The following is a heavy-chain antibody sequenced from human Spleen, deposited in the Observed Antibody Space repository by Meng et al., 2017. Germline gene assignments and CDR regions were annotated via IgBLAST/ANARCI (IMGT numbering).Heavy chain of an antibody. J-gene: IGHJ3*02. Sequence: QVQLVQSGAEVRKPGASVKVSCKASGYTFTRHGITWVRQAPGQGLEWMGIINPSGGSTTYAQKFQGRVTLTRDTSTTTVYMELSSLRSEDTAVYYCARDRQNGHNHFDIWGQGTMVTVSS. CDR1: GYTFTRHG. CDR2: INPSGGST. CDR3: ARDRQNGHNHFDI. V-gene: IGHV1-46*03. D-gene: IGHD5-24*01.